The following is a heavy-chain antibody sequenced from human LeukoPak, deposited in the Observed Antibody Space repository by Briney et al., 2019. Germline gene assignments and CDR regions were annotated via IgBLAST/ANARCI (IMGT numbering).Heavy chain of an antibody. Sequence: SETLSLTCTVSGGSVSDSSYYWGWIRQPPGKGLEWIGSFYYTGGTYYSPSFRSRVIISADTSKNQFSLYFHSVTAADTAVYYCARHTTERITIFGVVSHHRAVARAIDYWGQGTLVTVSS. CDR1: GGSVSDSSYY. D-gene: IGHD3-3*01. CDR3: ARHTTERITIFGVVSHHRAVARAIDY. J-gene: IGHJ4*02. CDR2: FYYTGGT. V-gene: IGHV4-39*07.